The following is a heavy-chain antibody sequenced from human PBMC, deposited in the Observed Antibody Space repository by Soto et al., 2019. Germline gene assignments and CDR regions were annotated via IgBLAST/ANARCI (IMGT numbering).Heavy chain of an antibody. CDR1: GFTFSSYG. CDR3: AKGVHLLLVGPTHNWFDP. Sequence: QVRLVESGGGVVQPGTSLRLSCAASGFTFSSYGMHWVRQAPGKGLEWVATTSYDGSNTYYADSVKGRFTISRDNSKNTLYLQMNSLRTEDTAMYYCAKGVHLLLVGPTHNWFDPWGQGTLVTVSS. CDR2: TSYDGSNT. V-gene: IGHV3-30*18. D-gene: IGHD1-26*01. J-gene: IGHJ5*02.